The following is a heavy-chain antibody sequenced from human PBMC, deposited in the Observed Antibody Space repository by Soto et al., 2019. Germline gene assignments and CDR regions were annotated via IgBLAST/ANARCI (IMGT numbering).Heavy chain of an antibody. J-gene: IGHJ6*02. V-gene: IGHV1-2*04. CDR2: INPNSGGT. Sequence: GASVKVSCKASGGTFSSYAISWVRQAPGQGLEWMGWINPNSGGTNYAQKFQGWVTMTRDTSISTAYMELSRLRSDDTAVYYCAREMIVPAASGYYYGMDVWGQGTTVTVSS. CDR1: GGTFSSYA. CDR3: AREMIVPAASGYYYGMDV. D-gene: IGHD2-2*01.